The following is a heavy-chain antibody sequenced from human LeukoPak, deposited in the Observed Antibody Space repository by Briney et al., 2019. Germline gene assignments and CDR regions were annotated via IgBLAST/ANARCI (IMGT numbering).Heavy chain of an antibody. J-gene: IGHJ4*02. CDR1: GGSFSGYY. V-gene: IGHV4-34*01. Sequence: PSETLSLTCAVYGGSFSGYYWSWIRQPPGKGLEWIGEINHSGSTNCNPSLKSRVTISVDTSKNQFSLKLSSVTAADTAVYYCAREEERAAYFDYWGQGTLVTVSS. CDR3: AREEERAAYFDY. CDR2: INHSGST. D-gene: IGHD2-15*01.